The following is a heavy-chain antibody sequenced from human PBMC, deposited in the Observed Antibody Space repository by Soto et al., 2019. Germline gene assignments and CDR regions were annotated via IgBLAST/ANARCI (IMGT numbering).Heavy chain of an antibody. D-gene: IGHD7-27*01. V-gene: IGHV3-72*01. Sequence: EVHLVESGGGLVQPGGPLRLSCAASGFTFSDHYMDWVRQAPGKGLEWVARIKNNANSYAIEYAASVKGRFTISRADSKNSLYLQMNSLRTQDTAIYQRVTVKLGPQPLNAFDVWGQGTMVTVAS. CDR3: VTVKLGPQPLNAFDV. J-gene: IGHJ3*01. CDR1: GFTFSDHY. CDR2: IKNNANSYAI.